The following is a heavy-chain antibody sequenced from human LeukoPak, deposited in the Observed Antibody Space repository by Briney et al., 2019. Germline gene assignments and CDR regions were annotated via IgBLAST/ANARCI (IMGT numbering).Heavy chain of an antibody. CDR1: GFTFSSSW. Sequence: GGSLRLSCAASGFTFSSSWMHWVRQAPGKGLVWVSRINPDGSTTTYADSVKGRFTISRDNAKNTLYLQMNSLRAEDTAFYYCVRASNGADDYWGQGTLVTVSS. CDR3: VRASNGADDY. D-gene: IGHD2-8*01. CDR2: INPDGSTT. V-gene: IGHV3-74*01. J-gene: IGHJ4*02.